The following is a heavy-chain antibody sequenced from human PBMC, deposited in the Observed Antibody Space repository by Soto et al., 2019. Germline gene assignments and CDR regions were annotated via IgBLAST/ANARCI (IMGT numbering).Heavy chain of an antibody. CDR1: GGSISSGDYY. V-gene: IGHV4-31*03. CDR3: ARYYYDSSGYSNWFDP. D-gene: IGHD3-22*01. J-gene: IGHJ5*02. CDR2: IYYSGST. Sequence: SETLSLTCTVSGGSISSGDYYWSWIRQHPGKGLEWIGYIYYSGSTYYNPSLKSRVTISIDTSKNQFSLKLNSVAAADTAVYYCARYYYDSSGYSNWFDPWGQGTLVTVSS.